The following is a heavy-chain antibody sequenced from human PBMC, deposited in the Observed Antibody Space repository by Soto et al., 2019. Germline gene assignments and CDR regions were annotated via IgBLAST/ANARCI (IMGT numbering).Heavy chain of an antibody. V-gene: IGHV4-34*01. Sequence: SETLSLTCAVYGGSFSGYYWSWIRQPPGKGLEWIGEINHSGSTNYNPSLKSRVTISVDTSKNQFSLKLSSVTAADTAVYYCARRAGRVIDYWGQGTLVTVSS. CDR1: GGSFSGYY. CDR3: ARRAGRVIDY. J-gene: IGHJ4*02. D-gene: IGHD3-10*01. CDR2: INHSGST.